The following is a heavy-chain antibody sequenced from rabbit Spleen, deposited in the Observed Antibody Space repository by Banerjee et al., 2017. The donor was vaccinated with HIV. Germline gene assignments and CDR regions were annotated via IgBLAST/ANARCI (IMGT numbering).Heavy chain of an antibody. V-gene: IGHV1S47*01. Sequence: QEQLVESGGGLVQPGGSLKLSCKASGFDFSSYGVSWVRQAPGKGLEWIGYIDPVFGITYYANWVSGRFTISSHNAQNTLFLQLNSLTAADTATYFCVRDLGYDDYSEKGYFNLWGPGTLVTVS. J-gene: IGHJ4*01. CDR1: GFDFSSYG. CDR2: IDPVFGIT. CDR3: VRDLGYDDYSEKGYFNL. D-gene: IGHD2-1*01.